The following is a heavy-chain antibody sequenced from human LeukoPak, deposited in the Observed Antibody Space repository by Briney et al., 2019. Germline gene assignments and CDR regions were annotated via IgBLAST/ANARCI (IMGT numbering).Heavy chain of an antibody. V-gene: IGHV3-9*01. Sequence: GRSLRLSCAASGFTFDDYAMHWVRQAPGKGLERVSGISWNSGSIGYADSVKGRFTISRDNAKNSLYLQMNSLRAEDTAVYYCARDSLAFDIWGQGTMVTVSS. D-gene: IGHD3-16*02. J-gene: IGHJ3*02. CDR3: ARDSLAFDI. CDR2: ISWNSGSI. CDR1: GFTFDDYA.